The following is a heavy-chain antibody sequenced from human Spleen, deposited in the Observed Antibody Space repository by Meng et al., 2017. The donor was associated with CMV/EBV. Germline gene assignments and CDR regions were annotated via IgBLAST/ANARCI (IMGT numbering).Heavy chain of an antibody. V-gene: IGHV3-72*01. CDR2: SRNKANSYTT. J-gene: IGHJ3*02. CDR1: GFTFSDHY. D-gene: IGHD2-15*01. CDR3: ARVGVGGNGAFDI. Sequence: GESLKISCAVSGFTFSDHYMEWVRQAPGKGLEWVGRSRNKANSYTTEYAPSVKGRFTLSRDDSKNLLYLQMNSLETEDTAVYYCARVGVGGNGAFDIWGQGTMVTVSS.